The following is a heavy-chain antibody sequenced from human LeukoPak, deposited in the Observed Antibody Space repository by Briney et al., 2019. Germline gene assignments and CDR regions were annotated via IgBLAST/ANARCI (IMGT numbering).Heavy chain of an antibody. CDR2: IYHSGST. CDR3: ARGQWLAPSDY. J-gene: IGHJ4*02. V-gene: IGHV4-30-2*01. CDR1: GGSISSGGYS. Sequence: PSETLSLTCAVSGGSISSGGYSWSWIRQPPGKGLEWIGYIYHSGSTNYNPSLKSRVTISVDTSKNQFSLKLSSVTAADTAVYYCARGQWLAPSDYWGQGTLVTVSS. D-gene: IGHD6-19*01.